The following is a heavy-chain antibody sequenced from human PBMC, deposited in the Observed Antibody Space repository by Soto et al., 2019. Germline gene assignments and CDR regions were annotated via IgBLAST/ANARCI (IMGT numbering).Heavy chain of an antibody. V-gene: IGHV1-18*04. D-gene: IGHD1-1*01. J-gene: IGHJ6*02. CDR2: ISPYNGTT. Sequence: VASVKVSCKASGYTFTTYGISWVRQAPGQGLEWMGWISPYNGTTKYAEKFQGEMTMTTDTATSTAYMDLGSLRSDDTAVYYCARDGERDTGLNFYYYLHGMDAWGQGTRVTVSS. CDR1: GYTFTTYG. CDR3: ARDGERDTGLNFYYYLHGMDA.